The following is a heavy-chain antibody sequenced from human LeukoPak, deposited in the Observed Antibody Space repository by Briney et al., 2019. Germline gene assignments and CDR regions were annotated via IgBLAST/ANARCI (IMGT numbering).Heavy chain of an antibody. CDR2: ISSGGST. V-gene: IGHV3-23*01. CDR1: GFTFNNYA. Sequence: GGSLRLSCAAAGFTFNNYAMSWVRQAPGKGLKWVSGISSGGSTYYADSVKGRFTISRDNSKNALYLQMNSLRAEDTAVYYCAKDTYSTSPYYFDYWGQGTLVTVSS. CDR3: AKDTYSTSPYYFDY. D-gene: IGHD1-26*01. J-gene: IGHJ4*02.